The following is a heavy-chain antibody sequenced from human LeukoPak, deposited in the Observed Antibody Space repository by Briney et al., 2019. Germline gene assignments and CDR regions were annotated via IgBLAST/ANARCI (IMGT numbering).Heavy chain of an antibody. CDR2: ISGSGGST. Sequence: GSLRLSCAASGFTFSSYAMSWVRQAPGKGLEWVSAISGSGGSTYYADSVKGRFTISRDNSKNTLYLQMNSLRAEDTAVYYCAKAPIRGYLLRDDAFDIWGQGTMVTVSS. J-gene: IGHJ3*02. D-gene: IGHD5-12*01. CDR3: AKAPIRGYLLRDDAFDI. CDR1: GFTFSSYA. V-gene: IGHV3-23*01.